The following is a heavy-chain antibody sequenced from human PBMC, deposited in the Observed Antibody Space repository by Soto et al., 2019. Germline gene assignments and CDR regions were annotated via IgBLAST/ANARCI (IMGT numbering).Heavy chain of an antibody. J-gene: IGHJ4*02. Sequence: QVQLVQSGAEVKKPGASLKVSCKSSGYTFTSYGISWVRQAPGQGLEWMGWISTYNGNTKYAQKLQGKVTMTTDTSTSTGYMELRSLRSDDTAVFCCAREMVRGVWSDYWGQGTLVTVSS. V-gene: IGHV1-18*01. CDR2: ISTYNGNT. CDR3: AREMVRGVWSDY. CDR1: GYTFTSYG. D-gene: IGHD3-10*01.